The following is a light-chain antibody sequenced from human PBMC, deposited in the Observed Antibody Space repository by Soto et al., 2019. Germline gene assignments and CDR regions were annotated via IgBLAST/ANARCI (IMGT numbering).Light chain of an antibody. Sequence: QSVLTQPPSASGTPGQRVTISCSGSSSNIGSNTVNWYQQLQGTAPKLLIYSDNQRPSGVPDRFSGSKSGTSASLAISGLQSEDEADYYCAAWDDSLSGLYVFGTGTQLTVL. J-gene: IGLJ1*01. CDR1: SSNIGSNT. CDR2: SDN. V-gene: IGLV1-44*01. CDR3: AAWDDSLSGLYV.